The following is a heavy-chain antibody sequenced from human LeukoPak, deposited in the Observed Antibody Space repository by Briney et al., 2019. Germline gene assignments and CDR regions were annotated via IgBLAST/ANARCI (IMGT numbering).Heavy chain of an antibody. CDR2: FNPENGNT. CDR1: GYSFVGYG. D-gene: IGHD3-22*01. Sequence: AASVKVSCKASGYSFVGYGITWVRQAPGQGLEWMGWFNPENGNTNYAQKVQGRVTMTADTSTSTSYMELRSLRSDDTAVYYCARDLGWRDSSGSSDYWGQGTLVTVSS. CDR3: ARDLGWRDSSGSSDY. J-gene: IGHJ4*02. V-gene: IGHV1-18*01.